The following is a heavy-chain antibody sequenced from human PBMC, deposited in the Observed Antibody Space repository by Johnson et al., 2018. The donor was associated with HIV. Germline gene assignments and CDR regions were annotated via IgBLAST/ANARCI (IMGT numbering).Heavy chain of an antibody. CDR1: GFSFSDYA. CDR2: INQDGGEK. D-gene: IGHD3-22*01. Sequence: VQLVESGGGVVQHGRSLRLSCAASGFSFSDYAMHWVRQAPGKGLEWVANINQDGGEKIYVDSVKGRFTISRDNAKNSLYLQMNSLRGEDSAVYYCVRDRGTVVIWSDAFDVWGQGTVVTVSS. J-gene: IGHJ3*01. CDR3: VRDRGTVVIWSDAFDV. V-gene: IGHV3-7*01.